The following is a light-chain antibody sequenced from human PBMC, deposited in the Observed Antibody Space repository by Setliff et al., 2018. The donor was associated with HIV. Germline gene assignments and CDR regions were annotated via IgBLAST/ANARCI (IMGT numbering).Light chain of an antibody. CDR3: QSYDSRFYV. CDR2: GNS. CDR1: SSNIGAGYD. Sequence: QSALTQPPSVSGAPGQRVTISCTGSSSNIGAGYDVHWYQQLPGTAPKLLIYGNSNRPSGVPDRFSGSKSGTSASLAITGLQAEDEADYYCQSYDSRFYVFGTGTKATVL. V-gene: IGLV1-40*01. J-gene: IGLJ1*01.